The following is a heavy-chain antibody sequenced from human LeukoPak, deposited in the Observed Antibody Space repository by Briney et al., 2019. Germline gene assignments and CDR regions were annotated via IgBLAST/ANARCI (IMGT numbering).Heavy chain of an antibody. J-gene: IGHJ4*02. V-gene: IGHV1-18*01. CDR1: GYIFATYG. D-gene: IGHD2-21*01. Sequence: ASVKVSCKASGYIFATYGVSWVRQAPGQGLEWMGWIRPYKGKTNYAQKLQGRVTMTTDTSPSTAHMELRSLRTDDTAVYYCARDLTAGGDGQGYWGQGTLVTVSS. CDR3: ARDLTAGGDGQGY. CDR2: IRPYKGKT.